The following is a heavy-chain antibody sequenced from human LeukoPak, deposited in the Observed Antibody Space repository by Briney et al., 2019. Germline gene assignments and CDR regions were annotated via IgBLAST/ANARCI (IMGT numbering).Heavy chain of an antibody. CDR2: ISYDGSNK. Sequence: PGGSLRLSCAASGFTFSSYGMHWVRQAPGKGLEWVAVISYDGSNKYYADSVKGRFTISRDNSKNTLYLQMNSLRAEDTAVYYCAKDLGYNMITFGGVIGYYYYGMDVWGQGTTVTVSS. V-gene: IGHV3-30*18. CDR3: AKDLGYNMITFGGVIGYYYYGMDV. D-gene: IGHD3-16*02. J-gene: IGHJ6*02. CDR1: GFTFSSYG.